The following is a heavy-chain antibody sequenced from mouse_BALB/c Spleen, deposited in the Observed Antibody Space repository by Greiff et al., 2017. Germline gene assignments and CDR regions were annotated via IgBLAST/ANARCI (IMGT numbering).Heavy chain of an antibody. V-gene: IGHV14-4*02. CDR1: GYTFTSYW. CDR3: NALGDYFDY. J-gene: IGHJ2*01. Sequence: VQLQQPGAELVRPGASVKLSCKASGYTFTSYWMHWVKQRPEQGLEWIGWIDPENGDTEYAPKFQGKATMTADTSSNTAYLQLSSLTSEDTAVYYCNALGDYFDYWGQGTTLTVSS. D-gene: IGHD4-1*01. CDR2: IDPENGDT.